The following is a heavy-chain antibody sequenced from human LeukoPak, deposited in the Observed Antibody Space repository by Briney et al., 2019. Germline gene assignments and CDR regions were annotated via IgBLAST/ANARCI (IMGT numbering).Heavy chain of an antibody. CDR2: IIPILGIA. V-gene: IGHV1-69*04. D-gene: IGHD2-2*01. CDR1: GGTFSSYA. Sequence: ASVKVSCKASGGTFSSYAISWVRQAPGQGLEWMGRIIPILGIANYAQKFQGRVTITADKSTSTAYMELSSLRSEDTAVYYCARVYCSSTSCLTADDAFDIWGRGTMVTVSS. CDR3: ARVYCSSTSCLTADDAFDI. J-gene: IGHJ3*02.